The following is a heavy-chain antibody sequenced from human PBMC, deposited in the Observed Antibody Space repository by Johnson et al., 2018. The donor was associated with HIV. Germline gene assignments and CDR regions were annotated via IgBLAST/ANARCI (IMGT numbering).Heavy chain of an antibody. CDR3: ARDAPNFFHSSGVRDDAFDI. D-gene: IGHD3-22*01. V-gene: IGHV3-30*19. Sequence: QMQLVESGGGVVQPGRSLRLSCAASGFTFSSYGMHWVRQAPGKGLEWVAVISYDGSNKYYADSVKGRFTLSRDNSQNTLYLQMNSLRAEDTAVYYCARDAPNFFHSSGVRDDAFDIWGPGTMVTVSS. CDR1: GFTFSSYG. CDR2: ISYDGSNK. J-gene: IGHJ3*02.